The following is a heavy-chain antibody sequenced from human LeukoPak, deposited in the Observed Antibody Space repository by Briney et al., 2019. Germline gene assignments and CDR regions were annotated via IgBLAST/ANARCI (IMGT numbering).Heavy chain of an antibody. V-gene: IGHV3-33*01. Sequence: GRSLRLSCAASGFTFSYYGMHWVRQAPGKGLEWVAVIWYDGSNKYYADSVKGRFTISRDNSKNTVYLQMNSLRAEDTAVYFCARRPDYGGTPTFDYWGQGTLVTVSS. D-gene: IGHD4-23*01. J-gene: IGHJ4*02. CDR2: IWYDGSNK. CDR3: ARRPDYGGTPTFDY. CDR1: GFTFSYYG.